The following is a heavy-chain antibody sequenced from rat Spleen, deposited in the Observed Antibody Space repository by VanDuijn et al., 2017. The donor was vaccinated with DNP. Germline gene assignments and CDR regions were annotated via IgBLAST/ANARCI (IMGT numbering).Heavy chain of an antibody. CDR3: ARHEDYSSYVYGFAY. Sequence: EVQLVESGGGLVQPGRSLKLSCAASGFTFSNYAMAWVRQAPTKGLEWVASLSTGGDKSAYRDSVKGRFIIFRDDAKNTQYLQMDSPRSEDTATYYCARHEDYSSYVYGFAYWGQGTLVTVSS. CDR1: GFTFSNYA. J-gene: IGHJ3*01. CDR2: LSTGGDKS. D-gene: IGHD1-2*01. V-gene: IGHV5S13*01.